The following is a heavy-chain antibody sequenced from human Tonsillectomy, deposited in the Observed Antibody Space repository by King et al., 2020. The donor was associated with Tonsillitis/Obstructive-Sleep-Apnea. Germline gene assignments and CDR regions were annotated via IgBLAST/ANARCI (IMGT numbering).Heavy chain of an antibody. CDR3: AGSYYHLWSGYNYYYYIGV. CDR1: GFTFSSYS. D-gene: IGHD3-3*01. Sequence: VQLVESGGGLVQPGGSLRLSCAASGFTFSSYSMNWVRQAPGKGLEWVSYISSSSSTIYYADSVKGRFTISRDNAKNSLYLQMNSLRDEDTAEDYCAGSYYHLWSGYNYYYYIGVWGKGTPVTVSS. V-gene: IGHV3-48*02. J-gene: IGHJ6*03. CDR2: ISSSSSTI.